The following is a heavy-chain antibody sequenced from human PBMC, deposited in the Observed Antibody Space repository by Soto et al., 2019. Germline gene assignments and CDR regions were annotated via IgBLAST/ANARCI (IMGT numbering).Heavy chain of an antibody. CDR3: ARGPGEVAVAGTGAWNWFDP. J-gene: IGHJ5*02. Sequence: ETLSLTCAVYGGSFSGYYWSWIRQPPGKGLEWIGEINHSGSTNYNPSLKSRVTISVDTSKNQFSLKLSSVTAADTAVYYCARGPGEVAVAGTGAWNWFDPWGQGTLVTVSS. CDR2: INHSGST. CDR1: GGSFSGYY. V-gene: IGHV4-34*01. D-gene: IGHD6-19*01.